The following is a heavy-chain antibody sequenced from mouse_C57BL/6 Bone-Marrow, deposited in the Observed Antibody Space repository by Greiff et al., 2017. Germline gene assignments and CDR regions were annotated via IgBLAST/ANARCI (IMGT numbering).Heavy chain of an antibody. J-gene: IGHJ3*01. CDR2: IYPGDGDT. D-gene: IGHD3-2*02. CDR1: GYAFSSSW. Sequence: VMLVESGPELVKPGASVKISCKASGYAFSSSWMNWVKQRPGKGLEWIGRIYPGDGDTNYNGKFKGKATLTADKSSSTAYMQLSSLTSEDSAVYFCARSAQATAYWGQGTLVTVSA. CDR3: ARSAQATAY. V-gene: IGHV1-82*01.